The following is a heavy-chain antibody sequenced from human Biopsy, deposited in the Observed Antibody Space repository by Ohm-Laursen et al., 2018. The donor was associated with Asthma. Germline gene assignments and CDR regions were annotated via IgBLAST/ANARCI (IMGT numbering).Heavy chain of an antibody. CDR3: ARGGYCTSPTCPWGRYATDV. CDR1: GFTFSSYS. D-gene: IGHD2-2*01. J-gene: IGHJ6*02. Sequence: SLRLSCAASGFTFSSYSMNWVRQAPGKGLEWVSYSSSSSSTIYYADSVKGRFTISRDNAKNSLYLHMNSLRAEDTAVYYCARGGYCTSPTCPWGRYATDVWGQGTTVTVSS. V-gene: IGHV3-48*04. CDR2: SSSSSSTI.